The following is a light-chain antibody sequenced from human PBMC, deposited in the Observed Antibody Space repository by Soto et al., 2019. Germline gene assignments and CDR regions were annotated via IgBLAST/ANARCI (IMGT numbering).Light chain of an antibody. CDR1: SSDVGGYNF. CDR2: EVS. V-gene: IGLV2-23*02. CDR3: CSYAGSSTFE. Sequence: QSALTQPASVSGSPGQSITISCTGTSSDVGGYNFVSWYQQHPGKAPKLMIYEVSNRPSGVSIRFSGSKSGNTASLTISGLQAEDEADYYCCSYAGSSTFEFGGGTKLTVL. J-gene: IGLJ3*02.